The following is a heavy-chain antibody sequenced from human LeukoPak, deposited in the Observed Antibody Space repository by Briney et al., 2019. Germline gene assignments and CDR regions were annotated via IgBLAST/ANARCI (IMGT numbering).Heavy chain of an antibody. V-gene: IGHV3-7*01. J-gene: IGHJ3*02. CDR3: ARVRWELLALDAFDI. D-gene: IGHD1-26*01. CDR1: GFTFSSYW. CDR2: IKQDGSEK. Sequence: GGSLRLSCAASGFTFSSYWMSWVRQAPGKGLEWVANIKQDGSEKYYVDSVKGRFTISRDNAKNSLYLQMNSLRAEDTAVYYCARVRWELLALDAFDIWGQGTMVTVSS.